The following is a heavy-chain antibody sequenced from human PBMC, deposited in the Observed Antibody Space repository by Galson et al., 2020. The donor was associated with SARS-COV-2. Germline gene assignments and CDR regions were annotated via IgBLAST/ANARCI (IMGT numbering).Heavy chain of an antibody. CDR3: ARHNSRDELYYGMDV. J-gene: IGHJ6*02. D-gene: IGHD3-22*01. CDR2: MYYSGTT. Sequence: ASETLSLTCTVSGDSFSNYYWSWIRQPPGKGLEWIGFMYYSGTTNYNPSLKRRVTISVDTSKNHLSLRLSSVTAEDTAVYYWARHNSRDELYYGMDVWGQGTTVTVSS. V-gene: IGHV4-59*08. CDR1: GDSFSNYY.